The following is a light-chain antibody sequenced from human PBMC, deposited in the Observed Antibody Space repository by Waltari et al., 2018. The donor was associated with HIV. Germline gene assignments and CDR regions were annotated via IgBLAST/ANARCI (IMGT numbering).Light chain of an antibody. CDR1: SSNIGKNT. CDR2: RNN. CDR3: AAWDDSLNGPV. V-gene: IGLV1-44*01. Sequence: QSVLTQPPSASGTPGQRVTIPCSGSSSNIGKNTVNRYQHLPGTAPKLLIYRNNQRPSGVPDRFSGSKSGTSASLAISGLQSEDEADYYCAAWDDSLNGPVFGGGTKLTVL. J-gene: IGLJ2*01.